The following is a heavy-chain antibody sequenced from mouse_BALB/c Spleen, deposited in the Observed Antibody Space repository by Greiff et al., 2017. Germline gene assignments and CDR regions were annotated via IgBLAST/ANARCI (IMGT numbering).Heavy chain of an antibody. V-gene: IGHV7-3*02. J-gene: IGHJ1*01. CDR3: ARALANWDWYFDV. CDR2: IRNKANGYTT. D-gene: IGHD4-1*01. CDR1: GFTFTDYY. Sequence: DVKLVESGGGLVQPGGSLRLSCATSGFTFTDYYMSWVRQPPGKALEWLGFIRNKANGYTTEYSASVKGRFTISRDNSQSILYLQMNTLRAEDSATYYCARALANWDWYFDVWGAGTTVTVSS.